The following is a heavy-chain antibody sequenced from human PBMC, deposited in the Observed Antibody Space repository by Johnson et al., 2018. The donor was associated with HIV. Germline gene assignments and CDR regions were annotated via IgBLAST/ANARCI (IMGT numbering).Heavy chain of an antibody. J-gene: IGHJ3*02. CDR1: GFTFSSYG. CDR2: IRYAGSNK. CDR3: ATAPYYDFWSGPDAFDI. D-gene: IGHD3-3*01. Sequence: QVQLVESGGGVVQPGGSLRLSCAASGFTFSSYGMHWVRQAPGKGLEWVAFIRYAGSNKYYADSVKGRLTTSRENAKNSLYLQMNSLRAGDTAVYYCATAPYYDFWSGPDAFDIWGQGTMVTVSS. V-gene: IGHV3-30*02.